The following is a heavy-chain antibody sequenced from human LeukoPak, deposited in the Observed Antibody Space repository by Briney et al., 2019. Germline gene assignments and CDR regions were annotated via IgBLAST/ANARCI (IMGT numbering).Heavy chain of an antibody. J-gene: IGHJ4*02. Sequence: ASVKVSCKASGYTFTSYGISWVRQAPGQGLEWMGWISAYNGNTNYSQNLHGTVTMTTATSTSTAYMELRSLRSDATAVYYCARDTGLQYSGYDHDYWGQGTLVTVSS. D-gene: IGHD5-12*01. CDR3: ARDTGLQYSGYDHDY. CDR1: GYTFTSYG. CDR2: ISAYNGNT. V-gene: IGHV1-18*01.